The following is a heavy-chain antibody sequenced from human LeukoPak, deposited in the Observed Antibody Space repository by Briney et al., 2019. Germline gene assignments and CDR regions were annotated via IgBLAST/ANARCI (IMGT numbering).Heavy chain of an antibody. Sequence: SETLSLTCTVSGVSIRSGNYYWTWLRQHPGKGLEWIGCLHPTGSTHYNPSLKGRLSISVGTSKNQFSLRLNSVTAADTAVYYCVKDRGDYGGDPGYFDYWGQGTHVTVSS. CDR2: LHPTGST. V-gene: IGHV4-31*03. D-gene: IGHD4-23*01. J-gene: IGHJ4*02. CDR3: VKDRGDYGGDPGYFDY. CDR1: GVSIRSGNYY.